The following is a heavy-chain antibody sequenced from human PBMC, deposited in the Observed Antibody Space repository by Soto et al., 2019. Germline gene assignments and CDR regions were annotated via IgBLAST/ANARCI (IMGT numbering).Heavy chain of an antibody. D-gene: IGHD6-6*01. V-gene: IGHV4-31*03. CDR2: IYYTGST. CDR1: GGSISSGGYY. CDR3: ARSIGRRPRLDYRMDV. J-gene: IGHJ6*01. Sequence: PSETLSLTCTVSGGSISSGGYYWSWIRQNPGKGLEWIGHIYYTGSTYYNPSLKSRLTMSVDTSKNQLSLKVSSVTAADTAVYYCARSIGRRPRLDYRMDVWGQGNTVTVSS.